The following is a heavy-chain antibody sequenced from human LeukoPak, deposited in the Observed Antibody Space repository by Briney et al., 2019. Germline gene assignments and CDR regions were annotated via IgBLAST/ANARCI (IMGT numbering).Heavy chain of an antibody. CDR1: GGTFSSYT. Sequence: ASVKVSCKASGGTFSSYTISWVRQAPGQGLEWMGRIIPILGIANYAQKFQGRVTITADKSTSTAYMELSRLRSEDTAVYYCALTTVVTRIDYWGQGTLVTVSS. V-gene: IGHV1-69*02. CDR2: IIPILGIA. CDR3: ALTTVVTRIDY. J-gene: IGHJ4*02. D-gene: IGHD4-23*01.